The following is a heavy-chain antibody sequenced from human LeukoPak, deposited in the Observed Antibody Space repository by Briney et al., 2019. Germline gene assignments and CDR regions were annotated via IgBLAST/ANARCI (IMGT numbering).Heavy chain of an antibody. D-gene: IGHD3-10*01. V-gene: IGHV3-53*01. CDR3: ARGGEDSPLWFEPKQYHLDY. Sequence: PGGSLRLSCAASGFIVSNNYMNWVRQPPGKGLEWISVIYSGGTTYYADSMKGRFTISRDNSKNTLFLQMNNLRAEDTAVYFCARGGEDSPLWFEPKQYHLDYWSQGTRVTVSS. J-gene: IGHJ4*02. CDR1: GFIVSNNY. CDR2: IYSGGTT.